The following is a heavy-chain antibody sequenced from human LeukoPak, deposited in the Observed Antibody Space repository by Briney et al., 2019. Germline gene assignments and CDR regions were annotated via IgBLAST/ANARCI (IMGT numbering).Heavy chain of an antibody. Sequence: PGGSLRLSCAASGFTFSSYEMNWVRQAPGKGLEWVSYISSSGSTIYYADSVKGRFTISRDIAKNSLYLQMNSLRAEDTAVYYCARDRDYGDYAFDYWGQGTLVTVSS. D-gene: IGHD4-17*01. CDR1: GFTFSSYE. CDR3: ARDRDYGDYAFDY. V-gene: IGHV3-48*03. J-gene: IGHJ4*02. CDR2: ISSSGSTI.